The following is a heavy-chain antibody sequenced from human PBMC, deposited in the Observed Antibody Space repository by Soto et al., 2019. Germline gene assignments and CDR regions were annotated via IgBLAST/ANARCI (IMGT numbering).Heavy chain of an antibody. D-gene: IGHD3-22*01. J-gene: IGHJ4*02. Sequence: ASVKVSCNASGYTFTGYYMHWVRQAPGQGLEWMGWINPNSGGTNYAQKFQGWVTMTRDTSISTAYMELSRLRSDDTAVYYCARQCYCETSGYGYWGQGTLVTVAS. CDR2: INPNSGGT. CDR3: ARQCYCETSGYGY. CDR1: GYTFTGYY. V-gene: IGHV1-2*04.